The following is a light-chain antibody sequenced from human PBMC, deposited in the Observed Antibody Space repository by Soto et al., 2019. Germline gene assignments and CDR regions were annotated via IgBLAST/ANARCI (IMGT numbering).Light chain of an antibody. J-gene: IGKJ2*01. CDR3: QQSDSTPYT. V-gene: IGKV1-39*01. CDR1: QSINRY. CDR2: TSS. Sequence: DIQMTQSPSSLSASVGDRVTITCRASQSINRYLNWYQQKPGKAPKVLIYTSSSLQSGVPSRFSCSGSGTEFTLTISSLQREDFATYYCQQSDSTPYTFGQGTKVEI.